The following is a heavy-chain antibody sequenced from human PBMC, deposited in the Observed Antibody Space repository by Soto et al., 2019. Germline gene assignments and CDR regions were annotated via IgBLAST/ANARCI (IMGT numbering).Heavy chain of an antibody. CDR1: GGSFRGYY. J-gene: IGHJ5*02. Sequence: PSETLSLTCAVYGGSFRGYYCSWIRQPPGKGLEWIGEINHSGSTNDNPSLKSRVTISVDTAKNQFSLKLSSVTAADTAVYYCARGRRKETVNTKAAAGTSWFDPWGQGTLVTVSS. D-gene: IGHD6-13*01. CDR2: INHSGST. V-gene: IGHV4-34*01. CDR3: ARGRRKETVNTKAAAGTSWFDP.